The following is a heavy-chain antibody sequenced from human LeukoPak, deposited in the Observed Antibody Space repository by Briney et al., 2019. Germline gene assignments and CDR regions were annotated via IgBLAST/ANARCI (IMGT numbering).Heavy chain of an antibody. J-gene: IGHJ4*02. CDR1: GYTFTNYY. CDR3: AREMPRTYYFDY. V-gene: IGHV1-46*01. Sequence: ASVKVSCKASGYTFTNYYIHWVRQAPGQGLEGMGNINPSGGSTTYAQRFQDRVLMTGDTSTSSVYMELSSLRSEDTAIYYCAREMPRTYYFDYWGQGTLVTAPS. D-gene: IGHD1-14*01. CDR2: INPSGGST.